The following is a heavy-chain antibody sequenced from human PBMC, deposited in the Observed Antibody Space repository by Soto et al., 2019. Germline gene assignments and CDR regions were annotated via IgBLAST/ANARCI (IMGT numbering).Heavy chain of an antibody. Sequence: EVQLVESGGGLVQPGGSLRLSCAASGFTFNTYWLHWVRQAPGKGLVWVSRVNMDGSTTTYADSVRGRFTISRDNAKETVYLEMNSLRDEDMAVYYCARGAKGQWLVDYWGQGTLVTVSS. CDR2: VNMDGSTT. V-gene: IGHV3-74*01. CDR1: GFTFNTYW. D-gene: IGHD6-19*01. CDR3: ARGAKGQWLVDY. J-gene: IGHJ4*02.